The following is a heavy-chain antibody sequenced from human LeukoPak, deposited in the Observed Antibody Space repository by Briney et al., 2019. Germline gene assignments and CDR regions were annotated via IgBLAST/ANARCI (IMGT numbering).Heavy chain of an antibody. CDR2: ISSSGSTI. CDR1: GFTFSNAW. CDR3: TRDAGTRLKYSFGHGDY. V-gene: IGHV3-48*04. D-gene: IGHD5-18*01. J-gene: IGHJ4*02. Sequence: PGGSLRLSCAAPGFTFSNAWMNWVRQAPGKGLEWVSYISSSGSTIYYADSVKGRFTISRDNAKSSLYLQMNSLRAEDTAVYYCTRDAGTRLKYSFGHGDYWGQGALVTVSS.